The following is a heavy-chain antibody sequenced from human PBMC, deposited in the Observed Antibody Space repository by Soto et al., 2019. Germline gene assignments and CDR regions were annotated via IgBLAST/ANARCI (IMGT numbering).Heavy chain of an antibody. D-gene: IGHD1-26*01. CDR2: TYYRSKWYN. V-gene: IGHV6-1*01. CDR3: AASFKWNYFDY. Sequence: PSQTLSLTCAISGDSVASNSATWDWIRQSPSGGLEWLGRTYYRSKWYNASADSVKSRISINPDTPKNQVSLQLKSVTPEDTAVYYCAASFKWNYFDYWGQGTPVTVSS. CDR1: GDSVASNSAT. J-gene: IGHJ4*02.